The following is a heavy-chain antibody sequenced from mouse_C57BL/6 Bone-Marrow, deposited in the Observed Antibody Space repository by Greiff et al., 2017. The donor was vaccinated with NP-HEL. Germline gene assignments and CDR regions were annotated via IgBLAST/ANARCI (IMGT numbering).Heavy chain of an antibody. Sequence: EVKVVESGGGLVQSGRSLRLSCATSGFTFSDFYMEWVRQAPGKGLGWIAASRNKANDYTTEYSASVKGRFIVSRDTSQSILYLQMNALRAEDTAIYYGARDGGVTTRDWYVEVWGTGTTVTVSS. V-gene: IGHV7-1*01. CDR3: ARDGGVTTRDWYVEV. D-gene: IGHD2-2*01. CDR1: GFTFSDFY. J-gene: IGHJ1*03. CDR2: SRNKANDYTT.